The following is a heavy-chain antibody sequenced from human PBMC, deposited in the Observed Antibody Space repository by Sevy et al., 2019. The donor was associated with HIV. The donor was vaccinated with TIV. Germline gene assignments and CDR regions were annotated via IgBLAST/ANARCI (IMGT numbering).Heavy chain of an antibody. CDR1: GFSFSSFW. Sequence: GGSLRLSCAASGFSFSSFWMSWVRQAPGKGLEWVANIKQDGSEEHYVDSVKGRFTISRDNARNSLYLQMNSLKAEDTAVYYCAPKPGTTSFGGWFDPWGQGTLVTVSS. CDR2: IKQDGSEE. D-gene: IGHD1-1*01. CDR3: APKPGTTSFGGWFDP. J-gene: IGHJ5*02. V-gene: IGHV3-7*01.